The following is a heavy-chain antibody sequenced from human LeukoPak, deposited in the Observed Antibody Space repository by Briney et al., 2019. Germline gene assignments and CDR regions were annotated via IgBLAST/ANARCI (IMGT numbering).Heavy chain of an antibody. D-gene: IGHD2-15*01. CDR3: VGGRLLRSTKYFDY. CDR1: GFYVNTYE. CDR2: INGGASTT. V-gene: IGHV3-48*03. Sequence: HPGGSLRLSCAASGFYVNTYEMHWVRQAPGKGLEWVSYINGGASTTNYADSVCGRFTISRDDAQNSVHLQMNSLRDEDTAVYYCVGGRLLRSTKYFDYWGQGALVTVS. J-gene: IGHJ4*02.